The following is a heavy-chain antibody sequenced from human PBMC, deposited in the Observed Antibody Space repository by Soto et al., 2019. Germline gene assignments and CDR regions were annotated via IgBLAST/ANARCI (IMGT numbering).Heavy chain of an antibody. CDR1: GGSISSSSYY. J-gene: IGHJ4*02. D-gene: IGHD5-12*01. Sequence: SETLSLTCTVSGGSISSSSYYWGWIRQPPGKGLEWIGSIYYSGSTYYNPSLKSRVTISVDTSKNQFSLKLSSVTAADTAVYYCARLEYSGYWSLGDYWGQGTLVTVSS. CDR2: IYYSGST. CDR3: ARLEYSGYWSLGDY. V-gene: IGHV4-39*01.